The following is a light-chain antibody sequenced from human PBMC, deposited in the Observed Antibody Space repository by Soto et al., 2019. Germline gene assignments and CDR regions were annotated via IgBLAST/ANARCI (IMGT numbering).Light chain of an antibody. CDR2: DAS. CDR1: QDISNY. Sequence: DIQMTQSPSSLSASVGDRVTITCQASQDISNYLNWYQQKPGKAPKLLIYDASNLETGVPSRFSGSGSGTDFTFTISSLQPEDIATYYCQQYDNRLPLTFGGGTKVEIK. V-gene: IGKV1-33*01. J-gene: IGKJ4*01. CDR3: QQYDNRLPLT.